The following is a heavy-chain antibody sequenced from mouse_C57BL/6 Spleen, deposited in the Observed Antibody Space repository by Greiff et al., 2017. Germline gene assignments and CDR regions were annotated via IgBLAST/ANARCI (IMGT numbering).Heavy chain of an antibody. V-gene: IGHV1-62-2*01. CDR2: FYPGSGSI. D-gene: IGHD2-1*01. Sequence: QVQLKEPGAELVKPGASVKLSCKASGYTFTEYTIHWVKQRPGQGLEWIGWFYPGSGSIKYNEKFKDKATLTADKSSSTAYMELSRLTSEDSAVYFCARHGFYYCNCDYFDYWGQGTTLTVSS. J-gene: IGHJ2*01. CDR3: ARHGFYYCNCDYFDY. CDR1: GYTFTEYT.